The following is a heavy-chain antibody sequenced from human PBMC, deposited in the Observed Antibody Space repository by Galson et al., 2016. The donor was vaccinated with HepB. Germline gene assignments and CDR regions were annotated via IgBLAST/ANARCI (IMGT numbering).Heavy chain of an antibody. CDR1: GASITSGHW. Sequence: ETLSLTCGVSGASITSGHWWSCVRQPPGQGLEWIGEMSHTGGTNYNPSLKSRVTIALDKSNNQFSVKITSMTAADTAVYYCAASSGWWRLDSWGQGVLVTVAS. V-gene: IGHV4-4*02. CDR3: AASSGWWRLDS. CDR2: MSHTGGT. D-gene: IGHD6-19*01. J-gene: IGHJ4*02.